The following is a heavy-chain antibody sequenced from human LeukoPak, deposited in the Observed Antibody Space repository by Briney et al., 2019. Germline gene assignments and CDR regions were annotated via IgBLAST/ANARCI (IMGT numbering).Heavy chain of an antibody. CDR1: GGSISSGGYY. Sequence: SETLSLTCTVSGGSISSGGYYWSWIRQHPGKGLEWIGYIYHSGSTYYNPSLKSRVTISVDRSKNQFSLKLSSVTAADTAVYYCASSYLYGDYTYWGQGTLVTVSS. CDR3: ASSYLYGDYTY. CDR2: IYHSGST. V-gene: IGHV4-30-2*01. D-gene: IGHD4-17*01. J-gene: IGHJ4*02.